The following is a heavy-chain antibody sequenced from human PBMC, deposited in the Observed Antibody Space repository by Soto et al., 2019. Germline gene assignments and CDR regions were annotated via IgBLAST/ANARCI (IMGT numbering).Heavy chain of an antibody. J-gene: IGHJ4*02. V-gene: IGHV4-59*08. CDR3: ARGNSLFDY. CDR1: GGSISSYY. CDR2: IYSGGST. Sequence: SETLSLTCTVSGGSISSYYWSWIRQPPGKGLEWIGYIYSGGSTNYNPSLKSRVTTSIDTSKNQFSLKLTSVTAADPAVYYCARGNSLFDYWGQGTLVTVSS.